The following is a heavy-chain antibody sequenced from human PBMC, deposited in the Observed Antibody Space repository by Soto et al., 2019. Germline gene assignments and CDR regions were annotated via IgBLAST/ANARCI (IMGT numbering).Heavy chain of an antibody. J-gene: IGHJ5*02. D-gene: IGHD2-15*01. Sequence: QVQLVQSGAEVKKPGASVKVSCKASGYTFTSYDINWVRQATGQGLEWMGWMNPNSGNTGYAQKFQGRVTMTRNTSISTAYMGLSSLRSEDTAVYYCARGLSSYCSGGSCYSAWFDPWGQGTLVTVSS. CDR3: ARGLSSYCSGGSCYSAWFDP. CDR2: MNPNSGNT. CDR1: GYTFTSYD. V-gene: IGHV1-8*01.